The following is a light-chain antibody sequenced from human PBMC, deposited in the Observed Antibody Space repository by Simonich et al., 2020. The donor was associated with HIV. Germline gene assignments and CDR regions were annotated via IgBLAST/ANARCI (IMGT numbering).Light chain of an antibody. Sequence: DIVMTQSPLSLPVTPVEPASISCRSSQSLLSSNGFNYCDWYLQKPGHPPPLLIYLGSNRASGVPDRCSGSGSGTDFTLKISRVEAEDVGVYYCMQALQTPFTFGPGTKVDIK. J-gene: IGKJ3*01. V-gene: IGKV2-28*01. CDR3: MQALQTPFT. CDR1: QSLLSSNGFNY. CDR2: LGS.